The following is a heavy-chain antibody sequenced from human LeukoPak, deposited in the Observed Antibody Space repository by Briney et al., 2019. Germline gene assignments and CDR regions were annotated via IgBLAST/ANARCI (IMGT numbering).Heavy chain of an antibody. J-gene: IGHJ3*02. CDR2: IYYSGST. CDR1: GGSISSYY. Sequence: PSETLSLTCTVSGGSISSYYWSWIRQPPGKGLEWIGYIYYSGSTNYNPSLKSRVTISVDTSKSQFSLKLSSVTAADTAVYYCARGEADTIFGVVILDAFDIWGQGTMVTVSS. D-gene: IGHD3-3*01. CDR3: ARGEADTIFGVVILDAFDI. V-gene: IGHV4-59*12.